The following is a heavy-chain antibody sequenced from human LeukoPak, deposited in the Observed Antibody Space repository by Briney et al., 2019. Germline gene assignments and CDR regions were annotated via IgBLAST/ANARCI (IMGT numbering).Heavy chain of an antibody. CDR1: GYSFSNYW. J-gene: IGHJ4*02. V-gene: IGHV5-51*01. D-gene: IGHD2-8*01. Sequence: GESLTISCKGSGYSFSNYWIGWVRQMPGKGLEWMGIIYPGGSDTRYSPSFKGQVTISADNSIRTAFLHWGTLKASDTAIYYCARAPTWVSNPYYFDYWGQGTLVTVSS. CDR2: IYPGGSDT. CDR3: ARAPTWVSNPYYFDY.